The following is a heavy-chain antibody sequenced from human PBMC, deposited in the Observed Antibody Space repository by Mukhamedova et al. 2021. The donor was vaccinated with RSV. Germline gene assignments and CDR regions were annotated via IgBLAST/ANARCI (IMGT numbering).Heavy chain of an antibody. J-gene: IGHJ4*02. D-gene: IGHD6-13*01. Sequence: MGGERVAVISYDGSNKYYADSVKGRFTISRDNSKNTLYLQMNSLRAEDTAVYYCARTYSSSWYSNFWFDYWGQGTLVTVSS. CDR3: ARTYSSSWYSNFWFDY. CDR2: ISYDGSNK. V-gene: IGHV3-30*04.